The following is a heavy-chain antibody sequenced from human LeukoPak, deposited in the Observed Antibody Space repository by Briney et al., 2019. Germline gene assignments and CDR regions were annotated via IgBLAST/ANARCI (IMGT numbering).Heavy chain of an antibody. Sequence: GGSLRLSCAASGFTFSSYAMSWVRQAPGKGLEWVSAISGSGGSTYYADSVKGRFTISRDNSKNTLYLQMNSLRAEDTAVYYCAKYFAAAGTFYYYGMDVWGQGTTVTVSS. CDR1: GFTFSSYA. D-gene: IGHD6-13*01. J-gene: IGHJ6*02. CDR3: AKYFAAAGTFYYYGMDV. CDR2: ISGSGGST. V-gene: IGHV3-23*01.